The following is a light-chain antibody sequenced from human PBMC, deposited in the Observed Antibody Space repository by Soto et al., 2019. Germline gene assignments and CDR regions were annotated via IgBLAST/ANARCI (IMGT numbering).Light chain of an antibody. CDR3: SSYKSSSTLPYV. J-gene: IGLJ1*01. CDR2: DVN. CDR1: SSDVGGYNL. V-gene: IGLV2-14*01. Sequence: QSVLTQPASVSGSPGQSITISCTGTSSDVGGYNLVSWYQQYPDKPHKLMIFDVNTRPSGVSNRFSGSKSGNTASLTISGLQAANDADYYCSSYKSSSTLPYVFGTGTKLTVL.